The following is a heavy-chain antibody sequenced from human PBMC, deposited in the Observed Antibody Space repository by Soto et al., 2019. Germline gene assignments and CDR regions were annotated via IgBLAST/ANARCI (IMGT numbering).Heavy chain of an antibody. CDR1: GFTFSPYS. V-gene: IGHV3-48*02. Sequence: EVQLVESGGGLVQPGGSLRLSCAASGFTFSPYSMNWVRQAPGKGLEWIAYISSRSGTIFYADSVKGRFTISRDDAKNSLYLQMNSLRDEDTAVYYCAGGVRAGTDSFDHWGQGTLVTVSS. D-gene: IGHD1-1*01. J-gene: IGHJ4*02. CDR3: AGGVRAGTDSFDH. CDR2: ISSRSGTI.